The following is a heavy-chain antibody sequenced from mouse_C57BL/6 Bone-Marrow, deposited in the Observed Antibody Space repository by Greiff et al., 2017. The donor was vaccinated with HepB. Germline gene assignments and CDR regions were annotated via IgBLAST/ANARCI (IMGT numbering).Heavy chain of an antibody. D-gene: IGHD1-1*01. CDR2: IYPRDGST. Sequence: QVHVKQSGPELVKPGASVKLSCKASGYTFTSYDINWVKQRPGQGLEWIGWIYPRDGSTKYNEKFKGKATLTVDTSSSTAYMELHSLTSEDSAVYFCARDTTEYFDVWGTGTTVTVSS. J-gene: IGHJ1*03. CDR1: GYTFTSYD. CDR3: ARDTTEYFDV. V-gene: IGHV1-85*01.